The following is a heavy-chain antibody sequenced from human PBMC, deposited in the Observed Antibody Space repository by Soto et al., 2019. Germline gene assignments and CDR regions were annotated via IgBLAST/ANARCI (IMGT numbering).Heavy chain of an antibody. CDR1: GGNFNNYG. CDR3: AGEVGGTGLQF. Sequence: QVQLVQSGTEARKPGSSVKVSCETSGGNFNNYGFNWVRQVPGQRLEWMGGIIPMFGIVKVGQIFQPRVALTADQSTGKAYMDLTRLRPEDTAVYYCAGEVGGTGLQFWGQGTLVIVSP. D-gene: IGHD3-9*01. CDR2: IIPMFGIV. V-gene: IGHV1-69*12. J-gene: IGHJ4*02.